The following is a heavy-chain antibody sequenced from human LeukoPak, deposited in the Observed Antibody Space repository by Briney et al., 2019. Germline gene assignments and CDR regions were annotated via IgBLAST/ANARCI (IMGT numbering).Heavy chain of an antibody. Sequence: SETLSLTCSVSGGSISSSSYYWTWIRQPPGKGLKWIGYIYYSGSTFYNPSLKSRVTISVDTSKNEFSLKLSSVTAADTAVYYCAREFWSGSYSDKWGQGTLVTVSS. V-gene: IGHV4-30-4*01. D-gene: IGHD3-3*01. CDR3: AREFWSGSYSDK. J-gene: IGHJ4*02. CDR1: GGSISSSSYY. CDR2: IYYSGST.